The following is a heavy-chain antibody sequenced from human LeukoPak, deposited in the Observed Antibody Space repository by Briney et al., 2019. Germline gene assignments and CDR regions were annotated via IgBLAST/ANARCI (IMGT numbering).Heavy chain of an antibody. V-gene: IGHV4-39*07. D-gene: IGHD2-21*01. Sequence: SETLSLTYTVSGGSISSSSYYWGWIRQPPGKGLEWIGSIYYSGSTNYNPSLKSRVTISVDTSKNQFSLKLSSVTAADTAVYYCARVGSLWVGWYFDLWGRGTLVTVSS. J-gene: IGHJ2*01. CDR1: GGSISSSSYY. CDR2: IYYSGST. CDR3: ARVGSLWVGWYFDL.